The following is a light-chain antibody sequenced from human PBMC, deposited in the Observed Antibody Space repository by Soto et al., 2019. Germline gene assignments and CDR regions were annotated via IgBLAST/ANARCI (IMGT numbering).Light chain of an antibody. Sequence: EIVLTQSPGTLSLSPGEIATLSCRASQSVISNYVAWYQQKPGQAPRLLIYGASSRAAGIPDRFSGSGSGTDFTLTISRLEPEDFAVYYWQQYGNSVLTFGGGTKVEIK. CDR1: QSVISNY. CDR2: GAS. J-gene: IGKJ4*01. V-gene: IGKV3-20*01. CDR3: QQYGNSVLT.